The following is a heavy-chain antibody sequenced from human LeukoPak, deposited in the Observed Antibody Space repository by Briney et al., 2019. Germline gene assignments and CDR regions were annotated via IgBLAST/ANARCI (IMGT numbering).Heavy chain of an antibody. D-gene: IGHD3/OR15-3a*01. V-gene: IGHV4-38-2*01. CDR1: GYSISSDFF. J-gene: IGHJ4*02. Sequence: PSETLSLTCAVSGYSISSDFFWGWIRQPPGKGLEWIGNIYHSGVTNYNPSLKSRVTISVDTSKNQFSLQLSFVTAADTAVYYCARLRTGFYGHYWGRGTLVTVSS. CDR3: ARLRTGFYGHY. CDR2: IYHSGVT.